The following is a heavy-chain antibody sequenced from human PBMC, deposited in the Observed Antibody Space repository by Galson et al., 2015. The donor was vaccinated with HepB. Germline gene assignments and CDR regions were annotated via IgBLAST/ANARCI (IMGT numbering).Heavy chain of an antibody. V-gene: IGHV6-1*01. J-gene: IGHJ6*03. CDR1: GDSVSSNSAA. CDR2: TYYRSKWYN. Sequence: CAISGDSVSSNSAAWNWIRQSPSRGLEWLGRTYYRSKWYNDYAVSVKSRITINPDTSKNQFSLQLNSVTPEDTAVYYCARGRRTSPHYYYYMDVWGKGTTVTVSS. CDR3: ARGRRTSPHYYYYMDV.